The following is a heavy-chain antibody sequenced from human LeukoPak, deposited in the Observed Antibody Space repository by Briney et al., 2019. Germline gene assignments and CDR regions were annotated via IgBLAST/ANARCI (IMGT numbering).Heavy chain of an antibody. Sequence: GESLKISCKGSGYSFTSYWIGWVRQMPGKGLEWMGIIYPGDSDTRYSPSFQGQVTISADKSISTAYLQWSSLKASDIAMYYCARHKRGYSYGYSSFDIWGQGTMVTVSS. CDR3: ARHKRGYSYGYSSFDI. V-gene: IGHV5-51*01. CDR2: IYPGDSDT. D-gene: IGHD5-18*01. J-gene: IGHJ3*02. CDR1: GYSFTSYW.